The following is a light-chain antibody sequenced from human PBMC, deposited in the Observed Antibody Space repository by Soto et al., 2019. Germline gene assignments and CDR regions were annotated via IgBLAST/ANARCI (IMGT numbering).Light chain of an antibody. V-gene: IGKV3-20*01. CDR1: RSVRSNN. CDR3: QYYGSSPRT. J-gene: IGKJ1*01. CDR2: GAS. Sequence: EIVLTQSPGTLSLSPGERATLSCRASRSVRSNNLARYQQKPGQAPRLLIYGASSRATGIPDRFSGSGSGTDFTLTISRLEPEDFAVYHCQYYGSSPRTFGQGTKVEI.